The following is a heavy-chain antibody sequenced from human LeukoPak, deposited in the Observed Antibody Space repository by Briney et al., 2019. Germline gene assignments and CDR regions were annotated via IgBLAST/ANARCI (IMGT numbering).Heavy chain of an antibody. J-gene: IGHJ6*03. CDR3: ARIVRYCSSTSCPQWDDYYYYYYMDV. CDR2: IYYSGST. D-gene: IGHD2-2*01. Sequence: SETLSLTCTVSGGSISSHYWSWIRQPPGKGLEWIGYIYYSGSTNYNPSLKSRVTISVDTSKNQFSLKLSSVTAADTAVYYCARIVRYCSSTSCPQWDDYYYYYYMDVWGKGTTVTVSS. CDR1: GGSISSHY. V-gene: IGHV4-59*11.